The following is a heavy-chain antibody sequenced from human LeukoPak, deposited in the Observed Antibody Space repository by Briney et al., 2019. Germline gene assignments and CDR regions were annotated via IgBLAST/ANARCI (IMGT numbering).Heavy chain of an antibody. V-gene: IGHV3-21*01. CDR3: VRLRRNSDTSGFYYYYDF. D-gene: IGHD3-22*01. Sequence: GGSLRLSCAASGYTFSSYSINWVRQAPGRGLEWVSSISVRSNYIYYADSVRGRFRISRDDARDSLYLQMNSLRAEDTAVYYCVRLRRNSDTSGFYYYYDFWGQGTLVTVFS. J-gene: IGHJ4*02. CDR2: ISVRSNYI. CDR1: GYTFSSYS.